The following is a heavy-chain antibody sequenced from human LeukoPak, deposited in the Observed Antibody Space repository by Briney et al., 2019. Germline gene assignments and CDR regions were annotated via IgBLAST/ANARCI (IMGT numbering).Heavy chain of an antibody. J-gene: IGHJ4*02. V-gene: IGHV4-34*01. CDR2: INHSGST. Sequence: SETLSLTCAVYGGSFSGYYWSWIRQPPGKGLEWIGEINHSGSTNYNPSLKSRVTISVDTSKNQFSLKLSSVTAADTAVYYCARRRDIVVVVAADPFDYWGQGTLVTVSS. CDR1: GGSFSGYY. D-gene: IGHD2-15*01. CDR3: ARRRDIVVVVAADPFDY.